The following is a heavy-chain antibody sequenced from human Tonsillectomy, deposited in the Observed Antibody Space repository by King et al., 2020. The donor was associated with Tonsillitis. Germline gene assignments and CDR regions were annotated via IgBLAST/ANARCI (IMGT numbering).Heavy chain of an antibody. CDR1: GFSFATSW. Sequence: VQLVESGGGLVQPGGSLRLSCAASGFSFATSWMSWVRQAPGKGLEWVAFISPDGSGLSYVDSVKGRFTISRDNAKNSMYLQMNSLRDEDTALYYCAFNQHWSQGTVVTVSS. CDR2: ISPDGSGL. V-gene: IGHV3-7*01. CDR3: AFNQH. J-gene: IGHJ3*01.